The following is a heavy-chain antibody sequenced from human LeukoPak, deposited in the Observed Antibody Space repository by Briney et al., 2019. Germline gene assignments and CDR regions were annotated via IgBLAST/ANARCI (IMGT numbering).Heavy chain of an antibody. CDR3: ARSIGWYPEY. CDR1: GFTFSSYS. J-gene: IGHJ4*02. D-gene: IGHD6-19*01. CDR2: ISSSSSTI. Sequence: PGGSLRLSCAASGFTFSSYSMNWVRQAPGKGLEWVSYISSSSSTIYYADSVKGRFTISRDNAKNSLYLQMNSLRAEDTAVYYCARSIGWYPEYWGQGTLVTVSS. V-gene: IGHV3-48*04.